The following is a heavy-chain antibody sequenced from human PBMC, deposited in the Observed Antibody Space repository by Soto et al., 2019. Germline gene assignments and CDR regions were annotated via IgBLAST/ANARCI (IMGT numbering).Heavy chain of an antibody. Sequence: PGVPLKISCKGSGYSFTSYWIGWVRQMPGKGLEWMGIIYPGDSDTRYSPSFQGQVTISADKSISTAYLQWSSLKASDTAMYYCARLRDSSGYYYVAFDIWGQGTMVTVSS. CDR3: ARLRDSSGYYYVAFDI. V-gene: IGHV5-51*01. J-gene: IGHJ3*02. CDR1: GYSFTSYW. CDR2: IYPGDSDT. D-gene: IGHD3-22*01.